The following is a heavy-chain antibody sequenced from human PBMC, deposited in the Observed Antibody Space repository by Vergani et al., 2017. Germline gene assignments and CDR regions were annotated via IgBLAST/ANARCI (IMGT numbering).Heavy chain of an antibody. CDR2: THYSGTT. D-gene: IGHD3-16*01. CDR1: GDSISSHY. J-gene: IGHJ4*02. V-gene: IGHV4-59*11. Sequence: QLQLQESGPGLVKPSETLSLTCTVSGDSISSHYWSWIRQPPGKGLEWIGYTHYSGTTNYNPSLKSRVTISVDTSKTQFSLRLSPVTAADTAVYHCAKGGGASGENFDYWGQGTLVTVSS. CDR3: AKGGGASGENFDY.